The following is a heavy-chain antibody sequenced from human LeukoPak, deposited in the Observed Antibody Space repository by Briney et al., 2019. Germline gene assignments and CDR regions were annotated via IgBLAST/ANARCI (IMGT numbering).Heavy chain of an antibody. J-gene: IGHJ3*01. Sequence: GGSLTLSCPASGFTFDDYGMHWVRQVPSKGPEWVAGISPEGRFKTYADSVRGRISISRDNSMYIMFLHMNSLRPEDTAVYFCAKEAGRHDAFDVWGQGTRVTVSS. CDR3: AKEAGRHDAFDV. CDR1: GFTFDDYG. CDR2: ISPEGRFK. V-gene: IGHV3-30*13. D-gene: IGHD6-6*01.